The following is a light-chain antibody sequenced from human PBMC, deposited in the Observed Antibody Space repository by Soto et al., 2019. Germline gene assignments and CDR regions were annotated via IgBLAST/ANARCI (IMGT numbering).Light chain of an antibody. Sequence: DIQMTQSPTTLSASVGDRVTITCRASQSIGSWLAWYQQKPGKAPKLLIYKASTLESGVPSRLSGSGSGTAFILTVSRLQPDDFASYYCQQYGSYSPWTFGQGTKVEIK. CDR2: KAS. CDR1: QSIGSW. V-gene: IGKV1-5*03. J-gene: IGKJ1*01. CDR3: QQYGSYSPWT.